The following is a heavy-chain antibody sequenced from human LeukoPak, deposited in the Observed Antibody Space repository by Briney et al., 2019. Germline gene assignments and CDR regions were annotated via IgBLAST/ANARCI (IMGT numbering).Heavy chain of an antibody. V-gene: IGHV3-20*04. CDR2: INWNGGST. CDR3: ARGNSGYDFAY. Sequence: PSETLSLTCTVSGGSISSGDYYWSWIRQPPGKGLEWVSGINWNGGSTGYADSVKGRFTISRDNAKNSLYLQMNSLRAEDTALYYCARGNSGYDFAYWGQGTLVTVSS. J-gene: IGHJ4*02. D-gene: IGHD5-12*01. CDR1: GGSISSGDYY.